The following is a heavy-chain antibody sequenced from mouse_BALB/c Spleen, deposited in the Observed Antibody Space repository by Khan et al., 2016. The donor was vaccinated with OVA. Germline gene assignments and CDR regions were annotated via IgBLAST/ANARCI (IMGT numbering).Heavy chain of an antibody. D-gene: IGHD2-3*01. Sequence: EVQLQESGPELVRPGASVKVSCTASGYAFTTYNMYWVKQSHGKSLEWIGYIGPYNGVTNYNQNFKDKATLTVDKSSSAAYMHLDSLTSEDSAVYFCARSSDGYYPLADWGQGTLVTVSA. CDR2: IGPYNGVT. V-gene: IGHV1S135*01. J-gene: IGHJ3*01. CDR3: ARSSDGYYPLAD. CDR1: GYAFTTYN.